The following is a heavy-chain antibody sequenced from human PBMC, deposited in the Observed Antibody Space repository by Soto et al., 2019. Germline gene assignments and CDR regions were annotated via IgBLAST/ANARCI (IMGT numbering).Heavy chain of an antibody. V-gene: IGHV1-69*12. CDR2: IIPIFGTA. Sequence: QVQLVQSGAEVKKPGSSVKVSCKASGGTFSSYAISWVRQAPGQGLEWMGGIIPIFGTANYAQKFRGRVTITADESTSTAYMELSSLRSEDTAVYYCARDHYDYVWGSYNWFDPWGQGTLVTVSS. J-gene: IGHJ5*02. CDR1: GGTFSSYA. CDR3: ARDHYDYVWGSYNWFDP. D-gene: IGHD3-16*01.